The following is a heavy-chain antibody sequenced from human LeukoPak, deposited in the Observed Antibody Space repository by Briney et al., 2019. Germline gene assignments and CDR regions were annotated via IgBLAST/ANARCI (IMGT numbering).Heavy chain of an antibody. CDR3: AKSGSGSYGYYFDY. D-gene: IGHD6-19*01. CDR2: ISASGGST. J-gene: IGHJ4*02. CDR1: GFTFSIYA. Sequence: GGSLRLSCAASGFTFSIYAMSWVRQAPGKGLEWVSSISASGGSTYDADSVKGRFTISRDISKNTLYLQMSSLRAEDTAVYYCAKSGSGSYGYYFDYWGQGTLVTVSS. V-gene: IGHV3-23*01.